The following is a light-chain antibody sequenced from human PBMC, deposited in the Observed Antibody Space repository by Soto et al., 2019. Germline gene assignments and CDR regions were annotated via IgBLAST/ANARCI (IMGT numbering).Light chain of an antibody. V-gene: IGLV1-40*01. CDR1: SSNIGAGYD. CDR2: GNS. CDR3: QSYDSSLSAVV. Sequence: QAVVTQPPSVSGAPGQRVTISCTGSSSNIGAGYDVHWYQQLPGTAPKLLIYGNSNRPSGVPDRFSGSKSGTSASLALTGLQAEDEADYYCQSYDSSLSAVVFGGGTKVTVL. J-gene: IGLJ2*01.